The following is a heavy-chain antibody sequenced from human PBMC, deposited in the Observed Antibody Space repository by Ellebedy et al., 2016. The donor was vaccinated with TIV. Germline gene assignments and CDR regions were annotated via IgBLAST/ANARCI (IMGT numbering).Heavy chain of an antibody. CDR3: AKGGDTYYYGSGSYPTYYYGMDV. V-gene: IGHV3-30*18. CDR1: GFTFSSYG. J-gene: IGHJ6*02. CDR2: ISYDGSNK. D-gene: IGHD3-10*01. Sequence: GGSLRLSXAASGFTFSSYGMHWVRQAPGKGLEWVAVISYDGSNKYYADSVKGRFTISRDNSKNTLYLQMNSLRAEDTAVYYCAKGGDTYYYGSGSYPTYYYGMDVWGQGTTVTVSS.